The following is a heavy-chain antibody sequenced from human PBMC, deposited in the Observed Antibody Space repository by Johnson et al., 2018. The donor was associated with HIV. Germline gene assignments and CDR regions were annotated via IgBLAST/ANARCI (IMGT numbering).Heavy chain of an antibody. CDR2: VNWNGDST. CDR3: AKDMGYGGNPGAFDI. V-gene: IGHV3-20*04. CDR1: GFTFDDYG. Sequence: VQVVESGGGVVRPGGSLRLSCAASGFTFDDYGMSWVRQAPGKGLEWVSGVNWNGDSTGYADSVKGRFTISRDNAKNSLYLQMNSLRAEDTAVDYCAKDMGYGGNPGAFDIWGQGTLVTVSS. J-gene: IGHJ3*02. D-gene: IGHD4-23*01.